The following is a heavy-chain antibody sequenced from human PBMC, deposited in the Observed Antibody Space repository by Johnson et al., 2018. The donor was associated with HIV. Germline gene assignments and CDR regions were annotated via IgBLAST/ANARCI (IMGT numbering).Heavy chain of an antibody. CDR3: ARDHPQWPSI. V-gene: IGHV3-11*05. CDR1: GFTFSDYF. Sequence: QVQLVESGGGVVQPGRSLRLSCKASGFTFSDYFMSWIRQAPGKGLECISYISSSGSTGYADSLKGRFTISRDNAKNSLYLQMNSLRAEDTALYYCARDHPQWPSIWGQGTMVTVSS. D-gene: IGHD6-19*01. J-gene: IGHJ3*02. CDR2: ISSSGST.